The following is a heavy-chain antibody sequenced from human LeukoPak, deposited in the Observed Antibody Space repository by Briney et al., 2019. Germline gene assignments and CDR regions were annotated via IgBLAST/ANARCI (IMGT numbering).Heavy chain of an antibody. CDR3: ARDYDFWSGYYSPTRGYFGY. V-gene: IGHV3-11*04. J-gene: IGHJ4*02. Sequence: GGSLRLSCAASGFTFSDYYMSWIRQAPGKGLEWVSYIGSSGSTIYYADSVKGRFTISRDNAKNSLYLQMNSLRAEDTAVYYCARDYDFWSGYYSPTRGYFGYWGQGTLVTVSS. CDR1: GFTFSDYY. D-gene: IGHD3-3*01. CDR2: IGSSGSTI.